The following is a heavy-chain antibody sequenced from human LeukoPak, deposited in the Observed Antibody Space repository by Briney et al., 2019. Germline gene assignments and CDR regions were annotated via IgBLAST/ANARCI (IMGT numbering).Heavy chain of an antibody. V-gene: IGHV4-30-2*01. Sequence: PSETLSLTCAVSGGSISSGGYSWSWIRQPPGKGLEWIGYIYHSGSTYYNPSLKSRVTISVDRSKNQFSLKLSSVTAADTAVYYCARRLAAAGRNWYFDLWGRGTLVTVSS. CDR3: ARRLAAAGRNWYFDL. D-gene: IGHD6-13*01. CDR2: IYHSGST. J-gene: IGHJ2*01. CDR1: GGSISSGGYS.